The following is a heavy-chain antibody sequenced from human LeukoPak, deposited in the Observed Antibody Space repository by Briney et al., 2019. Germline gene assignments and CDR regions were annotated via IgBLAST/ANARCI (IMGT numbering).Heavy chain of an antibody. V-gene: IGHV3-21*01. CDR1: GFTFSTYS. J-gene: IGHJ6*03. CDR2: ISSSSSYI. D-gene: IGHD1-1*01. CDR3: ARQYGTSNYYYYMDV. Sequence: PGGSLRLSCAASGFTFSTYSMNWVRQAPGKGLEWVSSISSSSSYIYYADSAKGRFTISRDNAKNSLYLQMNSLRAEDTALYYCARQYGTSNYYYYMDVWGKGTTVTISS.